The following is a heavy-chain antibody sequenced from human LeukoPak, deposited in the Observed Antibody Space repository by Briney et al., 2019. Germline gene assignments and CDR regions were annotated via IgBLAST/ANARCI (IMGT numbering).Heavy chain of an antibody. Sequence: SETLSLTCTVSGGSISSYYWSWIRQPPGKGLEWIGYIYYSGSTNYNPSLKSRVTISVDTSKNQFSLKLSSVTATDTAVYYCARGYCSGGSCNDYWGQGTLVTVSS. CDR1: GGSISSYY. CDR3: ARGYCSGGSCNDY. V-gene: IGHV4-59*01. CDR2: IYYSGST. D-gene: IGHD2-15*01. J-gene: IGHJ4*02.